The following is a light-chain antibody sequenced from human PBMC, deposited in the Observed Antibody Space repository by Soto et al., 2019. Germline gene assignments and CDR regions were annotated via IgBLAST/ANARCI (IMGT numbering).Light chain of an antibody. CDR3: QQRSNWPPT. CDR1: QSISSY. CDR2: DAS. J-gene: IGKJ4*01. V-gene: IGKV3-11*01. Sequence: EIVLTQSPATLSLSPGERATLSCRASQSISSYLAWYQQKPGQAPRLLIYDASNRATGIPARFSGGGTGTDCTLSSSSLEPEDFAGYYCQQRSNWPPTVGGGTKVEIK.